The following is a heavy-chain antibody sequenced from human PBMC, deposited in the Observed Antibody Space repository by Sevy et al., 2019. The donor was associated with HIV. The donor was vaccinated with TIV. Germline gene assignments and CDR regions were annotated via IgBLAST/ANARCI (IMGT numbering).Heavy chain of an antibody. V-gene: IGHV1-46*02. CDR1: GDTFNNYH. Sequence: ASVKVSCKASGDTFNNYHVHWVRQAPGQGLEWMGIINPSGSTRSYAQKFQGRVTMTRDTSTSTVYMELVSLRSEDTAVYYCARAPSWYDSSGYDALDLWGQGTMVTVSS. D-gene: IGHD3-22*01. CDR3: ARAPSWYDSSGYDALDL. CDR2: INPSGSTR. J-gene: IGHJ3*01.